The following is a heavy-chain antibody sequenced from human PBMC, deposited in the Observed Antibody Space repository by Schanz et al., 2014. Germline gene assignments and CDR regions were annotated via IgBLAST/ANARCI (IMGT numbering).Heavy chain of an antibody. CDR2: IIPVLNIA. D-gene: IGHD4-17*01. CDR1: GGTFSSYT. CDR3: ARGYGDSPTDF. J-gene: IGHJ4*02. V-gene: IGHV1-69*09. Sequence: QVQLVQSGAELRKPGTSVKVSCKLSGGTFSSYTISWMRQAPGQGLEWMGKIIPVLNIATYAQRFQGRVSITADTSTNTAYMELSSLRSEDTAVYYCARGYGDSPTDFWGQGTLVTVSS.